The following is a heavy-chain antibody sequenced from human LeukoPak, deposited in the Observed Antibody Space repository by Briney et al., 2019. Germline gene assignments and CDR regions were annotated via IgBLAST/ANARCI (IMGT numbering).Heavy chain of an antibody. CDR1: GGSISSYY. J-gene: IGHJ5*02. Sequence: SETLSLTCTVSGGSISSYYWNWIRQPPGKGLEWIGYIYYSGSTNYNPSLKSRVTISVDTSENQFSLKLSSVTAADTAVYYCAGQRGSSWYSRRNWFDPWGQGTLVTVSS. D-gene: IGHD6-13*01. CDR2: IYYSGST. V-gene: IGHV4-59*08. CDR3: AGQRGSSWYSRRNWFDP.